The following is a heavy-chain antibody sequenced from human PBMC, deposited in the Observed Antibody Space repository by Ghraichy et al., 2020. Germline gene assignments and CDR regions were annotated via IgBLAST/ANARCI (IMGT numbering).Heavy chain of an antibody. V-gene: IGHV4-34*01. CDR1: GGSFSGYY. D-gene: IGHD5-12*01. J-gene: IGHJ6*03. Sequence: SETLSLTCAVYGGSFSGYYWSWIRQPPGKGLEWIGETNHSGSTNYNPSLKSRVTISVDTSKNQFSLKLSSVTAADTAVYYCAREKLRGYSGYGIIYYYYYMDVWGKGTTVTVSS. CDR2: TNHSGST. CDR3: AREKLRGYSGYGIIYYYYYMDV.